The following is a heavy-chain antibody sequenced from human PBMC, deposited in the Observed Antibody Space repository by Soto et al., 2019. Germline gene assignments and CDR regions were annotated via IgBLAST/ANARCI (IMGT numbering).Heavy chain of an antibody. J-gene: IGHJ4*02. Sequence: ASVKVSCKASGYTFTSYGISWVRQAPGQGLEWMGIINPSGGSTSYAQKFQGRVTMTRDTSTSTVYMELSSLRSEDTAVYYCARDSFGYSYGISSPDYWGQGTLVTVSS. V-gene: IGHV1-46*03. D-gene: IGHD5-18*01. CDR2: INPSGGST. CDR3: ARDSFGYSYGISSPDY. CDR1: GYTFTSYG.